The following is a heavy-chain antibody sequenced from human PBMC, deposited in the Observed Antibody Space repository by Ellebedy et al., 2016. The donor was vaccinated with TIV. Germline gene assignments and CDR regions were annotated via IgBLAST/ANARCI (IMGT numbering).Heavy chain of an antibody. J-gene: IGHJ4*01. V-gene: IGHV3-7*01. CDR3: STLSDTGY. CDR2: IKEDGSEK. D-gene: IGHD1-1*01. Sequence: GESLKISCVVSGFTFSRYWMSWVRQAPGKGLEWVANIKEDGSEKHYVDSVRGRFTISRDNAKNTLYLQMNSLKAEDTAMYYCSTLSDTGYWGHGTLVTVSS. CDR1: GFTFSRYW.